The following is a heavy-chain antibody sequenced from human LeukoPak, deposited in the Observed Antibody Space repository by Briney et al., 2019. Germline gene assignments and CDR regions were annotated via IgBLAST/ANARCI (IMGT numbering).Heavy chain of an antibody. J-gene: IGHJ4*02. CDR1: GYTFTSYY. CDR3: ARDALYIAAAAQFDY. CDR2: INPSGGST. Sequence: GASVKVSCKASGYTFTSYYMHWVRQAPGQGLEWMGIINPSGGSTSYAQKFQGRVTMTRDTSTSTVYMELSSLRSEDTAVYYCARDALYIAAAAQFDYWGQGTLVTVSS. D-gene: IGHD6-13*01. V-gene: IGHV1-46*01.